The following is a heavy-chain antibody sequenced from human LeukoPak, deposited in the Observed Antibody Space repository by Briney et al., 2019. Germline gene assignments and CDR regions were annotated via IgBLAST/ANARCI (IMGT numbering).Heavy chain of an antibody. D-gene: IGHD2-15*01. CDR2: FSGTSTNT. CDR1: GFIFSSYA. V-gene: IGHV3-23*01. CDR3: AKQTVVAAKNYFDY. Sequence: PGGSLRLSGAASGFIFSSYAMSWVRQAPGTGLEWVSTFSGTSTNTYYADSVKGRFTISRDNSKNTLYLQMNSLRAEDTAIYYCAKQTVVAAKNYFDYWGQGTLVTVSS. J-gene: IGHJ4*02.